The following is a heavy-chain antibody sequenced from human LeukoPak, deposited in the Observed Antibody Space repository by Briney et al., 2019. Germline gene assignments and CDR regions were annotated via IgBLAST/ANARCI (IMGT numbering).Heavy chain of an antibody. V-gene: IGHV4-39*01. D-gene: IGHD6-13*01. CDR2: IYYSGST. Sequence: SETLSLTCTVSGGSISSSSYYWGWIRQPPGKGLEWIGSIYYSGSTYYNPSLKSRVTISVDTSKNQFSLKLSSVTAADTAVYYCARPISSSWYGGWFDPWGQGTLVTASS. J-gene: IGHJ5*02. CDR3: ARPISSSWYGGWFDP. CDR1: GGSISSSSYY.